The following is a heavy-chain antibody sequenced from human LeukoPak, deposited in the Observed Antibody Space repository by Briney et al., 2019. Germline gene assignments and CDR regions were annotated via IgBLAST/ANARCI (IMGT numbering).Heavy chain of an antibody. V-gene: IGHV3-23*01. J-gene: IGHJ6*02. D-gene: IGHD3-3*01. CDR3: ASHGGDTYYDFWSGYPTRYYYYYYGMDV. CDR2: ISGSGGST. CDR1: GFTFSSYA. Sequence: PGGSLRLSCAASGFTFSSYAMSWVRQAPGKGLEWVSAISGSGGSTYYADSVKGRFTISRDNSKNTLYLQMNSLRAEDTAVYYCASHGGDTYYDFWSGYPTRYYYYYYGMDVWGQGTTVTVSS.